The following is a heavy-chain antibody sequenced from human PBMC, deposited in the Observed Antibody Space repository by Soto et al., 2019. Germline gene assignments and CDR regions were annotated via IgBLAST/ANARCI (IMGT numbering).Heavy chain of an antibody. CDR2: IYYSGST. Sequence: AATLSLTCTVSGGSISSSSYYWVWIRQPPGKGLEWIGSIYYSGSTYYNPSLKSRVTISVDTSKNQFSLKLSSVTAADTAVYYCARLSATVTNWFDPWGQGTLVTVSS. D-gene: IGHD4-17*01. CDR1: GGSISSSSYY. J-gene: IGHJ5*02. CDR3: ARLSATVTNWFDP. V-gene: IGHV4-39*01.